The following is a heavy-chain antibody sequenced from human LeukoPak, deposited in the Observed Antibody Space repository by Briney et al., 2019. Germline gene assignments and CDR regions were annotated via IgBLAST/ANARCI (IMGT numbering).Heavy chain of an antibody. D-gene: IGHD5-18*01. CDR2: ISSNGGST. J-gene: IGHJ4*02. CDR3: VKKRGYSYGYNYFDY. V-gene: IGHV3-64D*06. CDR1: GLTFSSYA. Sequence: GGSLRLSCSASGLTFSSYAMHWVRQAPGKGLEYVSAISSNGGSTYYADSVKGRFTISRDNSKNTLYLQMSSLRAEDTAVYYCVKKRGYSYGYNYFDYWGQGTLVTVSS.